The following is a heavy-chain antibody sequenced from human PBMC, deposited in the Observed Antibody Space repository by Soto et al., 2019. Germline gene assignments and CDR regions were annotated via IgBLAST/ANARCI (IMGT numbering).Heavy chain of an antibody. CDR2: INPSGGST. J-gene: IGHJ3*02. D-gene: IGHD3-22*01. V-gene: IGHV1-46*01. CDR1: GYTFTSYY. CDR3: ARDVGLKYYYDSKGRNDAFDI. Sequence: ASVKVSCKASGYTFTSYYMHWVRQAPGQGLEWMGIINPSGGSTSYAQKFQGRVTMTRDTSTSTVYMELSSLRSEDTAVYYCARDVGLKYYYDSKGRNDAFDIWGQGTMVTV.